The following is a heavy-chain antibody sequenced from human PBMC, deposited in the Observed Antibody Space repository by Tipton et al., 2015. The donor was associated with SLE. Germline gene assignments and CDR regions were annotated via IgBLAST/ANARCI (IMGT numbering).Heavy chain of an antibody. Sequence: TLSLTCTVSGGSISSSSYYWGWIRQPPGKGLEWIGSIYYSGSTYYNPPLKSRVTISVDTSKNQFSLKLSSVTAADTAVYYCARTLYSSGWYHDAFDIWGQGTMVTVSS. D-gene: IGHD6-19*01. CDR1: GGSISSSSYY. V-gene: IGHV4-39*01. J-gene: IGHJ3*02. CDR3: ARTLYSSGWYHDAFDI. CDR2: IYYSGST.